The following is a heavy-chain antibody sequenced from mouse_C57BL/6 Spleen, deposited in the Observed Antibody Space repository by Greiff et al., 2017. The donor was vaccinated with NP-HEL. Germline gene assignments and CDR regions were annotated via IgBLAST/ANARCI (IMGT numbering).Heavy chain of an antibody. D-gene: IGHD1-1*01. CDR1: GFNFTGYW. CDR3: ARSSTTVVADY. V-gene: IGHV14-2*01. J-gene: IGHJ2*01. CDR2: IDPEDGDT. Sequence: VQLQQPGAELVKPGASVKLSCTASGFNFTGYWMHWVKQRPEQGLEWIGRIDPEDGDTKYAPKFQGKATITADTSSNTAYMQLSSLTSEDTAVYYCARSSTTVVADYWGQGTTLTVSS.